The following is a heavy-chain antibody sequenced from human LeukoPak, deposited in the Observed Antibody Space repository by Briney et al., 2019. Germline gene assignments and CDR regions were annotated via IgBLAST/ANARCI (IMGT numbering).Heavy chain of an antibody. CDR2: IYYSGST. Sequence: SQTLSVTSAVSVGSITIAGHYSSWISHHPGNCLEWVGYIYYSGSTYYNPPLTSRVTISVDTSKNQFCLKLSCVTAAVTAVYYCAREVMGQVYYWGQGTLVSVSS. D-gene: IGHD3-16*01. CDR1: VGSITIAGHY. CDR3: AREVMGQVYY. V-gene: IGHV4-31*11. J-gene: IGHJ4*02.